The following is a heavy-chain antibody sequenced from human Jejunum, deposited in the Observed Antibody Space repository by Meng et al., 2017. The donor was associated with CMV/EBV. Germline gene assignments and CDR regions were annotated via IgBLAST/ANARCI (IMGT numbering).Heavy chain of an antibody. Sequence: RYVISWVRKTPGQGPEWMGAIIPMFGKPSYAQKFPGRVTLTADESTSTAYMEVSSLRHEDTAIYYCARDVRGSGLIDHYYGMDVWGQGTSVTVSS. D-gene: IGHD3-16*01. CDR3: ARDVRGSGLIDHYYGMDV. CDR2: IIPMFGKP. V-gene: IGHV1-69*01. CDR1: RYV. J-gene: IGHJ6*02.